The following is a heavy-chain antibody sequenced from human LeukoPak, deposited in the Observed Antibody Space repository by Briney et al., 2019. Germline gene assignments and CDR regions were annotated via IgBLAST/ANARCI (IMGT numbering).Heavy chain of an antibody. V-gene: IGHV4-59*01. J-gene: IGHJ3*02. CDR3: ARAYDSSGYPAFDI. CDR1: GGCISSYY. Sequence: SETLSLTCTVSGGCISSYYWSWIRQPPGKGLEWIGYIYYSGSTNYNPSLKSRVTISVDTSKNQFSLKLSSVTAADTAVYYCARAYDSSGYPAFDIWGQGTMVTVSS. D-gene: IGHD3-22*01. CDR2: IYYSGST.